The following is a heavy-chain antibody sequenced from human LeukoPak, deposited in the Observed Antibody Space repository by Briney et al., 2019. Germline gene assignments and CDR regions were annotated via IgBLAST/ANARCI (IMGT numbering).Heavy chain of an antibody. Sequence: SETLSLTCTVSGGSISSHYWSWIRQPPGKGLEWIGYIYYSGSTNYNPSLKSRVTISVDTSKNQFSLKLSSVTAADTAVYYCARDGEDSSGYYVAFDIWGQGTMVTVSS. CDR1: GGSISSHY. J-gene: IGHJ3*02. CDR3: ARDGEDSSGYYVAFDI. D-gene: IGHD3-22*01. V-gene: IGHV4-59*11. CDR2: IYYSGST.